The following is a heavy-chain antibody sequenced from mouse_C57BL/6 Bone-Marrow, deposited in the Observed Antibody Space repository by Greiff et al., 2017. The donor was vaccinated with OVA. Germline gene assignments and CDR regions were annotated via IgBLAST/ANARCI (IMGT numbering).Heavy chain of an antibody. CDR1: GYTFTSYG. V-gene: IGHV1-81*01. Sequence: VQLQQSGAELARPGASVKLSCKASGYTFTSYGISWVKQRTGQGLEWIGEIYPRSGNTYYNEKFKGKATLTADKSSSTAYMELRSLTSEDSAVYFCARWFMDYPFDYWGQGTTLTVSS. CDR3: ARWFMDYPFDY. J-gene: IGHJ2*01. CDR2: IYPRSGNT. D-gene: IGHD2-4*01.